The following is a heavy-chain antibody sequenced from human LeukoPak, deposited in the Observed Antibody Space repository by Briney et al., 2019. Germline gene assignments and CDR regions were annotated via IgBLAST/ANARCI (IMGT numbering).Heavy chain of an antibody. V-gene: IGHV3-11*04. CDR1: GFTFSDYY. Sequence: GGSLRLSCAASGFTFSDYYMNWIRQAPGKGLEWVSYISSSGSTIYYADSVKGRFTISRDNAKNSLYLQMNSLRDEDTAVYYCAKDPNSSSWYGDDYWGQGTLVTVSS. J-gene: IGHJ4*02. D-gene: IGHD6-13*01. CDR2: ISSSGSTI. CDR3: AKDPNSSSWYGDDY.